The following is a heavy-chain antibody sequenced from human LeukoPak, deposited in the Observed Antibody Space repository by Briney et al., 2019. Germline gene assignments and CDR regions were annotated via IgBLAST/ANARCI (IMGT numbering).Heavy chain of an antibody. CDR1: GYSISSGYY. V-gene: IGHV4-38-2*01. CDR3: ARQLIYDSSEFGY. CDR2: IYHSGST. D-gene: IGHD3-22*01. Sequence: SEILSLTCAVSGYSISSGYYWGWIRKPPGKGLEWIGSIYHSGSTYYNPSLKSRVTISVDTSKNQFSLKLSSVIAADTAVYYCARQLIYDSSEFGYWGQGTLVTVSS. J-gene: IGHJ4*02.